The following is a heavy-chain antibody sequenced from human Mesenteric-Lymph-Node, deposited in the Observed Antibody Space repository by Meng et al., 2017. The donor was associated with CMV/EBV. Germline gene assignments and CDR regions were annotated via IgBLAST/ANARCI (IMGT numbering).Heavy chain of an antibody. CDR2: IHSDGSIK. CDR1: GFSFSLYG. D-gene: IGHD3-22*01. Sequence: GESLKISCAAPGFSFSLYGMHWVRQAPGKGLEWVAFIHSDGSIKYYGESVKGRFTISRDNSENTLYLQMNSLRREDTAMYFCAQESDLYDRSGYHYQRAMDVWGQGTTVTVSS. CDR3: AQESDLYDRSGYHYQRAMDV. J-gene: IGHJ6*02. V-gene: IGHV3-30*02.